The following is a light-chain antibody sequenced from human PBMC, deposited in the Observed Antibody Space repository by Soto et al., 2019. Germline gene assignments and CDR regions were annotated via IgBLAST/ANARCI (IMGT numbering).Light chain of an antibody. CDR3: QQYGSSPRT. Sequence: EIVMTQSPATLSVSPGERATLSCRASQNINYNLAWYQQRPGQPPTLLIYGAYTRATGIPDRFSGGGSGTEFTLTISSLQSEDFAVYYCQQYGSSPRTFGQGTKVEIK. J-gene: IGKJ1*01. CDR2: GAY. CDR1: QNINYN. V-gene: IGKV3-15*01.